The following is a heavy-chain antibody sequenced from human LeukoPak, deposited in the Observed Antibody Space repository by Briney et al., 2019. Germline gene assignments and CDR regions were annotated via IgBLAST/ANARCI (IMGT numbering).Heavy chain of an antibody. V-gene: IGHV1-2*02. D-gene: IGHD1-26*01. J-gene: IGHJ4*01. CDR1: GYTFTGYN. CDR2: INPDSGYT. Sequence: ASVSASRKLSGYTFTGYNIHWVRQAPGQGPEWMGWINPDSGYTNYAHRVQGRVTMTRDTSISTAYMELSSLTSDDTAIYYCARSYSVSLRYYYFDYWG. CDR3: ARSYSVSLRYYYFDY.